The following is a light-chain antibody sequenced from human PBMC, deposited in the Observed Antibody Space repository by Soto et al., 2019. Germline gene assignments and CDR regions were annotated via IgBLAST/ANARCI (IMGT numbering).Light chain of an antibody. Sequence: EIVLTQSPATLSLSPGQIATLYFSASQSVKTFLVWYQHRPGQAPRVLIYDASHRASGIPARFSGSGSGTDFTLTISSLEPEDAALYYCQQRSNWPPITFGQGTRLEIK. V-gene: IGKV3-11*01. CDR3: QQRSNWPPIT. CDR2: DAS. CDR1: QSVKTF. J-gene: IGKJ5*01.